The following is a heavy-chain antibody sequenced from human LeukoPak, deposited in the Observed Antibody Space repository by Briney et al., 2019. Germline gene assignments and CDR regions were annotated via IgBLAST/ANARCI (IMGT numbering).Heavy chain of an antibody. CDR2: IYYSGST. Sequence: PSETLSLTCTVSGGSISSYYWSWIRQPQGKGLEWIGYIYYSGSTNYNPSLKSRVTISVDTSKNQFSLKLSSVTAADTAVYYCARDRTHFDYWGQGTLVTVSS. V-gene: IGHV4-59*01. CDR1: GGSISSYY. J-gene: IGHJ4*02. CDR3: ARDRTHFDY.